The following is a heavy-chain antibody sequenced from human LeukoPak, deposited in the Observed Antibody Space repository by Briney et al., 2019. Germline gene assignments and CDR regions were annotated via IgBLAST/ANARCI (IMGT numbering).Heavy chain of an antibody. CDR1: GYPFTGYY. V-gene: IGHV1-2*02. D-gene: IGHD2-2*01. Sequence: ASVKVSCKASGYPFTGYYLHWVRQAPGQGLEWXGXXNPNSGFTDYAQKFQGRVTMTRDTSISTAYMELSRLRSDDTAVYYCARLADCSSSSCRSFDYWGQGTLVTVSS. J-gene: IGHJ4*02. CDR3: ARLADCSSSSCRSFDY. CDR2: XNPNSGFT.